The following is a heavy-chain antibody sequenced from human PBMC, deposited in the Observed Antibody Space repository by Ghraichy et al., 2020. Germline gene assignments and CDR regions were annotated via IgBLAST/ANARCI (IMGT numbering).Heavy chain of an antibody. J-gene: IGHJ4*02. CDR1: GFSVSNDY. CDR2: IYRGDRT. CDR3: VREIPTTTLYD. D-gene: IGHD2/OR15-2a*01. V-gene: IGHV3-66*01. Sequence: GESLNISCAASGFSVSNDYMSWVRQAPGKGLDWVSVIYRGDRTYYTDSVKGRFTISRDNSHNTVHLQMNNLRAEDTALYYCVREIPTTTLYDWGQGTLVTVSS.